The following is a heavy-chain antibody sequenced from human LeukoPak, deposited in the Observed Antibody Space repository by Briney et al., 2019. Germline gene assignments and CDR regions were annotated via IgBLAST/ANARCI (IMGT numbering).Heavy chain of an antibody. D-gene: IGHD2-2*01. J-gene: IGHJ3*02. CDR3: ATSRPKIPQDIVVVPAAAGDAFDI. V-gene: IGHV1-24*01. CDR2: FDPKDGET. Sequence: ASVKVSCKVSGYTLTELSMHWVRQAPGKGFEWMGGFDPKDGETIYAQKFQGRVTMTEDTSTDTAYMELSSLRSEDTAVYYCATSRPKIPQDIVVVPAAAGDAFDIWGQGTMVTVSS. CDR1: GYTLTELS.